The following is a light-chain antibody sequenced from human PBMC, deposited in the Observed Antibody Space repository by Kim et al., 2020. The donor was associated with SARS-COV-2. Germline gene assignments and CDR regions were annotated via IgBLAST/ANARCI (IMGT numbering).Light chain of an antibody. CDR2: GAS. J-gene: IGKJ5*01. CDR3: QQYAYWRA. Sequence: SLAPGESATPSCRASQSISSNLAWYQQKPGQAPRVLIYGASARATGIPARFSGSGSGTEFTLTISNLQSEDFAVYYCQQYAYWRAFGQGTRLEIK. V-gene: IGKV3-15*01. CDR1: QSISSN.